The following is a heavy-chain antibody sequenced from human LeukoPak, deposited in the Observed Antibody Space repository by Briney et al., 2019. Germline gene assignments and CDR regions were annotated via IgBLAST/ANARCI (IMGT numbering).Heavy chain of an antibody. D-gene: IGHD5-24*01. CDR3: AREDDHNTNDC. J-gene: IGHJ4*02. CDR1: GGTSSNYA. CDR2: IIPILEIT. V-gene: IGHV1-69*04. Sequence: SVKVSCKASGGTSSNYAISWVRQAPGQGLEWMGRIIPILEITNYAQKFQGRVTITADESTTTAYMELSGLMSDDTAVYYCAREDDHNTNDCWGQGTLVTVSS.